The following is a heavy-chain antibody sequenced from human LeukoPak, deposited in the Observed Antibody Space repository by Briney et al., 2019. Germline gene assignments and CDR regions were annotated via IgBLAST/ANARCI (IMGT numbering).Heavy chain of an antibody. J-gene: IGHJ4*02. CDR2: ISSSGSTI. Sequence: GGSLRLSCAASGFTFSDYYMSWIRQAPGKGLEWVSYISSSGSTIYYADSVKGRFTISRDNAKNSLYLQMNSLRAEDTAVYYCARDNYCSSTSCYLGTLDYWGQGTLVTVSS. CDR1: GFTFSDYY. CDR3: ARDNYCSSTSCYLGTLDY. D-gene: IGHD2-2*01. V-gene: IGHV3-11*04.